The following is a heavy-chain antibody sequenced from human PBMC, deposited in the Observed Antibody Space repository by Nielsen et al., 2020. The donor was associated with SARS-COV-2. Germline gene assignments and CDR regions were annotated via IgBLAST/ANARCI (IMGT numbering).Heavy chain of an antibody. CDR3: AIGTSRTGCPNDN. J-gene: IGHJ4*02. D-gene: IGHD2-2*01. CDR2: ISYDGTNT. Sequence: GGSLRLSCAASGVTFSSDAMHWVRQAPGKGLEWVALISYDGTNTFYKDSVKDRFTISRDNSKKTLYLQMDSLRAEDTAVYYCAIGTSRTGCPNDNWGQGTRVTVSS. V-gene: IGHV3-30-3*01. CDR1: GVTFSSDA.